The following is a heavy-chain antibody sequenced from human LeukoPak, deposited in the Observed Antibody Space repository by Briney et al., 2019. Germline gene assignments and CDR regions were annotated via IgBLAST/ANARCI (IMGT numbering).Heavy chain of an antibody. CDR1: GFNFDAYA. CDR2: VSWDSTRM. CDR3: ARGLFPPWWELLTPSDGYYFDY. Sequence: GRSLRLSCAASGFNFDAYAMHWVRQVPGRGLEWVSGVSWDSTRMAYADSVKGRFTISRDNAKNSLYLQMNSLRAEDTAVYYCARGLFPPWWELLTPSDGYYFDYWGQGTLVTVSS. V-gene: IGHV3-9*01. D-gene: IGHD1-26*01. J-gene: IGHJ4*02.